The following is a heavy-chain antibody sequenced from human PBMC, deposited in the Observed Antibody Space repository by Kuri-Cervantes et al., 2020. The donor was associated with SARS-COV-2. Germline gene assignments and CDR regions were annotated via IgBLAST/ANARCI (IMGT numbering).Heavy chain of an antibody. Sequence: GGSLRLSCAASGFTFSSYSMNWVRQAPGKGLEWVSYISSSSSTIYYADSVKGRFAISRDNSKNTLYLQMNSLRAEDTAVYYCAKQNRGRWYDPWGQGTLVTVSS. J-gene: IGHJ5*02. CDR3: AKQNRGRWYDP. V-gene: IGHV3-48*01. D-gene: IGHD1-14*01. CDR2: ISSSSSTI. CDR1: GFTFSSYS.